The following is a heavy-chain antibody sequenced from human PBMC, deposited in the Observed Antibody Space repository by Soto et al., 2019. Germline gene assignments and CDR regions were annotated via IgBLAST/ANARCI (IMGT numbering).Heavy chain of an antibody. D-gene: IGHD5-18*01. V-gene: IGHV3-48*02. CDR2: ISSSSSTI. CDR3: ARVRYSYGPGVGYYMDV. J-gene: IGHJ6*03. Sequence: GGSLRLSCAASGFTFSSYSMNWVRQAPGKGLEWVSYISSSSSTIYYADSVKGRFTISRDNAKNSLYLQMNSLRDEDTAVYYCARVRYSYGPGVGYYMDVWGKGTTVTVSS. CDR1: GFTFSSYS.